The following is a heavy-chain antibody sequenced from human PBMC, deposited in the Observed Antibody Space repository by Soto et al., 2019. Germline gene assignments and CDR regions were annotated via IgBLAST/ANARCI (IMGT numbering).Heavy chain of an antibody. V-gene: IGHV3-11*01. CDR2: ISSSGSTI. CDR3: ARDTAFDI. Sequence: GGSLRLSCAASGFTFSDYYMSWIRQAPGKGLEWVGYISSSGSTIYYADSVKGGFTMSRDNAKNTSFLQVNSRRAEDTAVNSCARDTAFDIWGQGTMVTVSS. CDR1: GFTFSDYY. J-gene: IGHJ3*02.